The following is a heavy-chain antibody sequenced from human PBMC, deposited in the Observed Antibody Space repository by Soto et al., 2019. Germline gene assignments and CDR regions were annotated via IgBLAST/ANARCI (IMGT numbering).Heavy chain of an antibody. CDR1: GFTFSTYA. V-gene: IGHV3-23*01. Sequence: PGGSLRLSCAASGFTFSTYAMSWVRQAPGKGLEWVSGISASGGSTYYADSVKGRFAISRDNSKNTLYLQMNSLRAEDTAVYYCAKDKNYYGSGSYGMDVWGQGTTVTVSS. CDR3: AKDKNYYGSGSYGMDV. J-gene: IGHJ6*02. D-gene: IGHD3-10*01. CDR2: ISASGGST.